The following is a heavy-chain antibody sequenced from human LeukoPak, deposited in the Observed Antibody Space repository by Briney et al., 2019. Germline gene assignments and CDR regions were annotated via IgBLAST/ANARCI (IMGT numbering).Heavy chain of an antibody. D-gene: IGHD2-15*01. Sequence: GGSLRLSCAASGFTFSTYSMSWVRQAPGKGLEWVSAIRGGRETTYYADSVKGRFTISRDNSKDTLSLQMNSLRAEGTAVYYCAKISWDGRGTFYWGQGTLVTVSS. CDR3: AKISWDGRGTFY. CDR1: GFTFSTYS. J-gene: IGHJ4*02. V-gene: IGHV3-23*01. CDR2: IRGGRETT.